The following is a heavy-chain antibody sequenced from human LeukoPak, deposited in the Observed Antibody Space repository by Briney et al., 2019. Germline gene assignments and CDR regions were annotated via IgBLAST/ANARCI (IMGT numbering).Heavy chain of an antibody. V-gene: IGHV4-39*02. Sequence: SETLSLTCTVSGGSISSSSYYWGWIRQPPGKGLEWIGSIYYSGSTYYNPSLKSRVTISVDTSKNQFSLKLSSVTAADTAVYYCVRDRWLDYWGQGTLVTVSS. D-gene: IGHD5-24*01. CDR1: GGSISSSSYY. CDR3: VRDRWLDY. CDR2: IYYSGST. J-gene: IGHJ4*02.